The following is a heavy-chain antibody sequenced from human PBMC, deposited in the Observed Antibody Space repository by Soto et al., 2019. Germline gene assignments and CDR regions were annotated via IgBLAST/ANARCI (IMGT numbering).Heavy chain of an antibody. D-gene: IGHD6-6*01. V-gene: IGHV4-59*01. Sequence: SETLSLTCTVSGGSISSYSWSWIRQPPGKGLEWIGYIYYSGSTNYNTSLKSRATISVDTSKNQFSLKLSSATAADTAVYYCARPALRSSHPEFDYWGQGTLVTVSS. CDR2: IYYSGST. J-gene: IGHJ4*02. CDR1: GGSISSYS. CDR3: ARPALRSSHPEFDY.